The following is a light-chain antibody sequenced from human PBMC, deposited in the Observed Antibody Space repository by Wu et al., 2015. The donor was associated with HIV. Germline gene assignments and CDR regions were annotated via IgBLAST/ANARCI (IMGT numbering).Light chain of an antibody. CDR1: RSVSSTY. Sequence: EIVMTQSPATLSVSPGERATLSCRASRSVSSTYLAWYQQKPGHPPRLLIYAASRRATGIPDRFSGSGSGTDFSLTISRLEPEDFAVYYCHQYGGSPPFTFGPGTKVDIK. CDR3: HQYGGSPPFT. CDR2: AAS. V-gene: IGKV3-20*01. J-gene: IGKJ3*01.